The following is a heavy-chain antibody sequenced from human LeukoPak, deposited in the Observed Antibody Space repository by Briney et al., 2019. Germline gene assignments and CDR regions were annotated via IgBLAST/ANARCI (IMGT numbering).Heavy chain of an antibody. CDR2: IYHSGST. CDR3: ARKVVIAMGTNYYYYMDV. CDR1: GGSISSSNW. Sequence: PSETLSLTCAVSGGSISSSNWWSWVRQPPGKGLEWIGEIYHSGSTNYNPSLKSRVTISVDTSKNQFSLKLSSVTAADTAVYYCARKVVIAMGTNYYYYMDVWGKGTTVTVSS. J-gene: IGHJ6*03. V-gene: IGHV4-4*02. D-gene: IGHD2-21*01.